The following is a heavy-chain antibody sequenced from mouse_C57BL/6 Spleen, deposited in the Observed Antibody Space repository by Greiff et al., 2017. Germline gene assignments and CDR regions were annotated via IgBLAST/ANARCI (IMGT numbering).Heavy chain of an antibody. CDR1: GYTFTSYN. V-gene: IGHV1-12*01. CDR3: ARGGSYGSSPGYFDY. Sequence: QVQLKQSGAELVRPGASVKMSCKASGYTFTSYNMHWVKQTPRQGLEWIGAIYPGNGDTSYNQKFKGKATLTVDKSSSTAYMQLSSLTSEDSAVYFCARGGSYGSSPGYFDYWGKGTTLTVSS. D-gene: IGHD1-1*01. CDR2: IYPGNGDT. J-gene: IGHJ2*01.